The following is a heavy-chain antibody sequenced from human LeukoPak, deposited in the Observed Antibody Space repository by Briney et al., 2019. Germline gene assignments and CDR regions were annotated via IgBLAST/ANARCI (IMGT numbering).Heavy chain of an antibody. D-gene: IGHD6-19*01. V-gene: IGHV3-48*04. Sequence: QPGGSLRLSCAASGFTLNTYGMSWVRQAPGKGLEWVSYISSSGSTIYYVDSVKGRFTISRHNANNSLYLQMNSLRAEDTAVYYCARDPPIWPNSSGWPRRFDYWGQGTLVTVSS. J-gene: IGHJ4*02. CDR2: ISSSGSTI. CDR1: GFTLNTYG. CDR3: ARDPPIWPNSSGWPRRFDY.